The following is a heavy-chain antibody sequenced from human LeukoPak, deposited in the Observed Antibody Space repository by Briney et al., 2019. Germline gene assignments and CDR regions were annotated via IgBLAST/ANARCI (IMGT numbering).Heavy chain of an antibody. CDR3: ARVVVVAAD. CDR2: ISSSSSTI. D-gene: IGHD2-15*01. V-gene: IGHV3-48*01. CDR1: GFTFSGYS. Sequence: GGSLGLSCAASGFTFSGYSMNWVRQAPGKGLEWVSYISSSSSTIYYADSVKGRFTIPRDNAKNSLYLQMNSLRAEDTAVYYCARVVVVAADWGQGTLVTVSS. J-gene: IGHJ4*02.